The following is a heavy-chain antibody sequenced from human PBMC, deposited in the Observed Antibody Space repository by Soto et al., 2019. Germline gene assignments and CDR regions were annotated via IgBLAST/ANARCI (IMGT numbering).Heavy chain of an antibody. Sequence: EVQLVESGGGLVQPGGSLRLSCAASGFTFSSYSMNWVRQAPGKGLEWVSYISSSSSTIYYADSVKGRFTNSRDNAKNALNLHMNSLRDEDTAVYYCEGESDYGDYEGWFDPWGQGTLETVSS. J-gene: IGHJ5*02. CDR2: ISSSSSTI. V-gene: IGHV3-48*02. D-gene: IGHD4-17*01. CDR3: EGESDYGDYEGWFDP. CDR1: GFTFSSYS.